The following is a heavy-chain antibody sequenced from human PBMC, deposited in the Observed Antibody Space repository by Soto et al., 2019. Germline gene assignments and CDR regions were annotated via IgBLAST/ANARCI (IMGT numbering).Heavy chain of an antibody. CDR1: GGTFSSYA. V-gene: IGHV1-69*13. Sequence: SVKVSCKASGGTFSSYAISWVRQAPGQGLEWMGGIIPIFGTANYAQKFQGRVTITADESTSTAYMELSSLRSEDTAVYYCASRRDYGDYVVVDYWGQGTLVTVSS. CDR3: ASRRDYGDYVVVDY. J-gene: IGHJ4*02. D-gene: IGHD4-17*01. CDR2: IIPIFGTA.